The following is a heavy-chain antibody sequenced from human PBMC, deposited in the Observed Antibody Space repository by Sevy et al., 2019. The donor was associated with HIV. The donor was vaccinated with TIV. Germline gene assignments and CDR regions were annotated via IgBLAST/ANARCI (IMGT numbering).Heavy chain of an antibody. CDR2: IWYDGSNK. CDR3: VRGAYYYDSSGANCDY. CDR1: GFTFSKYG. V-gene: IGHV3-33*01. Sequence: GGFLRLSCAASGFTFSKYGMHWVRQAPGKGLEWVALIWYDGSNKYYADSVKGRFTISRDNSKNMLYLQMNRLRAEDTAVYYCVRGAYYYDSSGANCDYWGQGTLVTVSS. D-gene: IGHD3-22*01. J-gene: IGHJ4*02.